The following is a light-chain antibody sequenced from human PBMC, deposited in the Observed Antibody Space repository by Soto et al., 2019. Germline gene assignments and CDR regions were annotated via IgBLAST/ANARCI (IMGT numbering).Light chain of an antibody. V-gene: IGKV1-39*01. CDR2: AAS. Sequence: DIQMTQSPSSLSASVGDRVNITCRASQTVNTYLTWYQQRPGKAPKLLISAASSLKSGVPSRFSGSGSGTDFTLTISSLQPEDSATYYCQHSYSTPPTFGQGTRVEIK. CDR3: QHSYSTPPT. CDR1: QTVNTY. J-gene: IGKJ1*01.